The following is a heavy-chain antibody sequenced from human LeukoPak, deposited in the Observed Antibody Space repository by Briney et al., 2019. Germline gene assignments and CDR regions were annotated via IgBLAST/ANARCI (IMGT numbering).Heavy chain of an antibody. D-gene: IGHD3-22*01. V-gene: IGHV3-21*01. Sequence: GGSLRLSCAASGFTFSSYSMNWVRQAPGKGLEWVSSISSSSSYIYYAVSVKGRFTISRDNAKNSLYLQMNSLRAEDTAVYYCARDGYYDSSGYYSGAFDIWGQGTMVTVSS. CDR2: ISSSSSYI. CDR3: ARDGYYDSSGYYSGAFDI. J-gene: IGHJ3*02. CDR1: GFTFSSYS.